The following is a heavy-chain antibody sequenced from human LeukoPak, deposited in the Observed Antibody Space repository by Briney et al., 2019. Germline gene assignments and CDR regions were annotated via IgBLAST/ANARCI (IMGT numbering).Heavy chain of an antibody. D-gene: IGHD3-10*01. Sequence: GGPVSLFCAASGFTVNWNYMRWVRQAPGRGLVGVSLIYSGRNTYPADSVKGRFTNTRDNSKNTLYLQMSTLRAEDSAVYYWRSGEWPRDYWGQGTLVTVSS. CDR1: GFTVNWNY. J-gene: IGHJ4*02. V-gene: IGHV3-53*01. CDR2: IYSGRNT. CDR3: RSGEWPRDY.